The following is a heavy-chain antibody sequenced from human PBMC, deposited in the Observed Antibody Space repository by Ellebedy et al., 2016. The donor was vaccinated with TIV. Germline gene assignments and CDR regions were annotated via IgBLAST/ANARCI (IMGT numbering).Heavy chain of an antibody. Sequence: GESLKISXAASGFTFSTYWMSWVRQAPGKGLEWVANLNQDGREKDYVDSVKGRFTISRDNAKNSLYLQMNGLRAEDTAVYYCVRDCTNGVCYAPAYWGQGALVTVSS. CDR2: LNQDGREK. D-gene: IGHD2-8*01. CDR3: VRDCTNGVCYAPAY. V-gene: IGHV3-7*01. CDR1: GFTFSTYW. J-gene: IGHJ4*02.